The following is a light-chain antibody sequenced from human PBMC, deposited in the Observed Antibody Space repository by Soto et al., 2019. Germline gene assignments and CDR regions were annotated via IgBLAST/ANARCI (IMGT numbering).Light chain of an antibody. Sequence: QSALTQPPSVSGSPGQSVAISCTGTSSDVGSYNRVSWYQQPPGTAPKVMIYEVSNRPSGVPDRFSGSKSGNTASLTISWLQAEDEADYYCSSYTSSSTYVFGTGTKVTV. CDR1: SSDVGSYNR. V-gene: IGLV2-18*02. CDR2: EVS. J-gene: IGLJ1*01. CDR3: SSYTSSSTYV.